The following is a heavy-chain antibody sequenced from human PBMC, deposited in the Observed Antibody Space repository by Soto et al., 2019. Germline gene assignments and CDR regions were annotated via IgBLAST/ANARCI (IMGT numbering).Heavy chain of an antibody. J-gene: IGHJ4*02. CDR3: ARGDLVADY. CDR2: INHRGST. V-gene: IGHV4-34*01. D-gene: IGHD2-15*01. Sequence: QVQLQQWGAGLVKPSETLSLTCAVYGGSFSDYYWSWIRQPPGKGLEWIGEINHRGSTNYSPSLNIRVTISVDTSMNFFSLKLTSVTAADTAVYYCARGDLVADYWGQGTLVTVSS. CDR1: GGSFSDYY.